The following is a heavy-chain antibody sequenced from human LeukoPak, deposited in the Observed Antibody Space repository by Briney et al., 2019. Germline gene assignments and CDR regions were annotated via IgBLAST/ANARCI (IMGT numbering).Heavy chain of an antibody. CDR3: AKDMNSWRDGSGLGDYFDY. Sequence: PGGSLRLSCAASGFTFSRYGMHWVRQAPGKGLEWVAVISYDGKNETYADSVKGRFTISRDTSRNTLSLQMNSLRADDTAVYYCAKDMNSWRDGSGLGDYFDYWGQGTLATVSS. J-gene: IGHJ4*02. CDR1: GFTFSRYG. CDR2: ISYDGKNE. V-gene: IGHV3-30*04. D-gene: IGHD6-19*01.